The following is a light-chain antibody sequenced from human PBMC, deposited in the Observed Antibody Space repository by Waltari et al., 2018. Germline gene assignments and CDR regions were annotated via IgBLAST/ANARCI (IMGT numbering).Light chain of an antibody. CDR3: AAYGDSDTWV. Sequence: QSALTQPASVSGSPGQSIAIPCTGTSRDVGHYHLCPWYHQYPGKAPKLLIYEVNRWPSGASNRFSGSKSGNTASLTISGLQAEDEAYYYCAAYGDSDTWVFGGGTKLNVL. CDR2: EVN. J-gene: IGLJ3*02. V-gene: IGLV2-23*02. CDR1: SRDVGHYHL.